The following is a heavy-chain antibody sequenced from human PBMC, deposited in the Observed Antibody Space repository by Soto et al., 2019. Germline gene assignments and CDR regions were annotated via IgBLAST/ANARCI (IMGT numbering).Heavy chain of an antibody. CDR3: ARGPNYDFWSGYYWPYYYYYMEV. J-gene: IGHJ6*03. V-gene: IGHV1-8*01. CDR2: MNAYNGNT. Sequence: GASVKVSCKASGYTFTSYGISWVRQAPGQRLEWMGWMNAYNGNTGYAQKFQGRVTMTRNTSISTAYMELSSLRSEDTVVYYCARGPNYDFWSGYYWPYYYYYMEVWGKGTTVTVSS. CDR1: GYTFTSYG. D-gene: IGHD3-3*01.